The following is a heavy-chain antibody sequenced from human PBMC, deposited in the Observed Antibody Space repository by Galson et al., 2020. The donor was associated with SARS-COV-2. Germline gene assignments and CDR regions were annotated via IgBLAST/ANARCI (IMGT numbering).Heavy chain of an antibody. J-gene: IGHJ4*02. V-gene: IGHV4-39*01. CDR3: ARLVRRGCPPLDY. Sequence: ETSETLSLTCTVSGGSISSSSYYWGWIRQPPGKGLEWTGSIYYSGSTHYNPSRKSRVTISVDTSKNQFSLKLSSVTAADTAVYYCARLVRRGCPPLDYWGQGTLVTVSS. D-gene: IGHD2-2*01. CDR1: GGSISSSSYY. CDR2: IYYSGST.